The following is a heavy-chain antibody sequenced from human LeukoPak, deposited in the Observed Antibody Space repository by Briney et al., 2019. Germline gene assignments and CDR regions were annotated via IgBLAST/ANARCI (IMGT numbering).Heavy chain of an antibody. D-gene: IGHD3-3*01. CDR3: ARNIADDYDFWIGYSYYFDY. J-gene: IGHJ4*02. CDR1: GFTLSSYA. CDR2: ISYDGSNK. Sequence: PGRSLSLPCAPSGFTLSSYAKHGVRQAPGKGLEWVAVISYDGSNKYYVDSVKGRFTISRDNSKNTLYLQMNSLRAEDTAVYYCARNIADDYDFWIGYSYYFDYWGQGTLVTVSS. V-gene: IGHV3-30*04.